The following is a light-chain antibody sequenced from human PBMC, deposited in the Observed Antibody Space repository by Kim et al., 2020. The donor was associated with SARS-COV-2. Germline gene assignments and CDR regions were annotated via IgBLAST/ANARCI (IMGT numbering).Light chain of an antibody. CDR1: SSNIGAGYD. CDR2: GNN. V-gene: IGLV1-40*01. CDR3: QSYDNRLSASV. Sequence: QSVLTQPPSVSGAPGQRVTISCTGNSSNIGAGYDVHWYQQLPGTAPKLLIYGNNNRPSGVPDRFSGSKSGTSSSLAITGLQAEDEADYYCQSYDNRLSASVFGGGTQLTVL. J-gene: IGLJ3*02.